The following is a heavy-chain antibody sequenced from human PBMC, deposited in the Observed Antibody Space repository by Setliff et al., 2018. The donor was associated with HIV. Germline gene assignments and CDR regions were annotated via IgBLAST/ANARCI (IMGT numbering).Heavy chain of an antibody. CDR1: GYTFTGYF. J-gene: IGHJ3*02. V-gene: IGHV1-3*01. CDR2: INAGNGNT. Sequence: GASVKVSCKASGYTFTGYFIHWVRQAPGQRLEWMGWINAGNGNTKYSQKFQGRVTITRDTSASTAYMELSSLRSEDTAVYYCASYVLRFLEWLPHDAFDIWGQGTMVTVSS. D-gene: IGHD3-3*01. CDR3: ASYVLRFLEWLPHDAFDI.